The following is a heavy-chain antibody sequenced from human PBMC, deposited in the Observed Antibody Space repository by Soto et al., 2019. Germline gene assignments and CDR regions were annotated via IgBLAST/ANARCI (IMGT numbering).Heavy chain of an antibody. CDR3: ARDTWEGEDYYYYGMDV. D-gene: IGHD1-26*01. J-gene: IGHJ6*02. V-gene: IGHV3-30-3*01. CDR1: GFTFSSYA. Sequence: GGSLRLSCAASGFTFSSYAMHWVRQAPGKGLEWVAVISYDGSNKYYADSVKGRFTISRDNSKNTLYLQMNSLRAEDTAVYYCARDTWEGEDYYYYGMDVWGQGTTVTVSS. CDR2: ISYDGSNK.